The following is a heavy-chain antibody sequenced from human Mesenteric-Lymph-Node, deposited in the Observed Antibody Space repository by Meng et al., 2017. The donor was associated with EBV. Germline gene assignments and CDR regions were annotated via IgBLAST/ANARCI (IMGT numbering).Heavy chain of an antibody. Sequence: QLQLQDSGSRLGKPSQTLSLTCAVFGGSLSSGGYSWNWIRQTPGRGLEWIGYIYHTGTTYYNPSLKSRVTMSVDRSTNQFSLWLKSVTAADTAIYYCARAGAYYDVLTGFDYWGQGTLVTVSS. CDR3: ARAGAYYDVLTGFDY. CDR1: GGSLSSGGYS. D-gene: IGHD3-9*01. CDR2: IYHTGTT. J-gene: IGHJ4*02. V-gene: IGHV4-30-2*01.